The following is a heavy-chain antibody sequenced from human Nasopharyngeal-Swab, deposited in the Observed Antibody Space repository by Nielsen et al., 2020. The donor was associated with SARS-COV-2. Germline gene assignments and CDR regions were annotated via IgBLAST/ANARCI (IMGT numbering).Heavy chain of an antibody. J-gene: IGHJ6*03. CDR2: IYYSGST. Sequence: SETLSLTCTISGRSISSGGYYWSWIRQHPGKGLEWIGYIYYSGSTYYNPSLKSRVTISVDTSKNQFSLKLSSVTAADTAVYYCARDKGHDYGDYYYYMDVWGKGTTVTVSS. CDR1: GRSISSGGYY. D-gene: IGHD4-17*01. CDR3: ARDKGHDYGDYYYYMDV. V-gene: IGHV4-31*03.